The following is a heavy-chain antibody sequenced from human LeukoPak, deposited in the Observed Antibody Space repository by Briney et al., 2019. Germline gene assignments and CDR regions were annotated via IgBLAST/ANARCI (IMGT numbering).Heavy chain of an antibody. CDR1: GASINNNF. Sequence: SETLSLTCTISGASINNNFWTWIRQPPGKGLEWIGYIYSSGSANYNPSLKSRVIISGDTSKNQISLNLTSVTAADTAVYFCARHRDYYDTWGHGTLVTVSS. CDR3: ARHRDYYDT. CDR2: IYSSGSA. D-gene: IGHD3-22*01. V-gene: IGHV4-59*08. J-gene: IGHJ4*01.